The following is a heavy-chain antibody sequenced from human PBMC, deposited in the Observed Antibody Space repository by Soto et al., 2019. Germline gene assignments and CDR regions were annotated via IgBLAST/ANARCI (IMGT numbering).Heavy chain of an antibody. CDR2: ISGSGGST. J-gene: IGHJ4*02. Sequence: EVPLLESGGGLVQPGGSLRLSCAASGFTFSSYAMSWVRQAPGKGLEWVSAISGSGGSTYYADAVKGRFTISRDNSKNTLYLQMNTMRAEDTAVYYCAKEARDYIWGSYREAGYYFDYWGQGTLVTVSS. D-gene: IGHD3-16*02. CDR1: GFTFSSYA. V-gene: IGHV3-23*01. CDR3: AKEARDYIWGSYREAGYYFDY.